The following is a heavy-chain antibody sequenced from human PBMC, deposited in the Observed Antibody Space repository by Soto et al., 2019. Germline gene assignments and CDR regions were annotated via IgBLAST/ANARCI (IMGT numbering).Heavy chain of an antibody. CDR1: RFSLNTSGVG. CDR2: IYWDDGK. D-gene: IGHD6-19*01. Sequence: TVEEPRQDLARTCTFSRFSLNTSGVGVGWIRQPPGKALEWLALIYWDDGKHYSPSLKSRLTITKDTSKNQVVLTMTNMEPVDTATYFCAHRPLAVAGLNWFDPWGQGTLVTVSS. J-gene: IGHJ5*02. CDR3: AHRPLAVAGLNWFDP. V-gene: IGHV2-5*02.